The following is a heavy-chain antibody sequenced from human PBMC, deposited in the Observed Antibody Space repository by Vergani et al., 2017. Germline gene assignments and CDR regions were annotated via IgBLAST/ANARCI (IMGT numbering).Heavy chain of an antibody. D-gene: IGHD5-12*01. CDR1: GYTLTELS. Sequence: QVQLVQSGAEVKKPGASVKVSCKVSGYTLTELSMHWVRQAPGKGLEWMGGFDPEDGETIYAQTFQGRVTMTEDTSTDTAYMELSSLRSEDTAVYDCATVRPPYSGYDTYFDYWGQGTLVTVSS. CDR2: FDPEDGET. CDR3: ATVRPPYSGYDTYFDY. J-gene: IGHJ4*02. V-gene: IGHV1-24*01.